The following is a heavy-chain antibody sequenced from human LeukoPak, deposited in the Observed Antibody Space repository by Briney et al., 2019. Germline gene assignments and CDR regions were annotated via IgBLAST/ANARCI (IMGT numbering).Heavy chain of an antibody. CDR3: ARAHYYDSSGYYRRKAFDI. CDR1: GFSLSSGYY. Sequence: KPSETLSLTCAVSGFSLSSGYYRGWIPPPPGEGLGGVGRIYHSGSTYYNPSLKSRVTISVDTSKNQFSLKLSSVTAADTAVYYCARAHYYDSSGYYRRKAFDIWGQGTMVTVSS. J-gene: IGHJ3*02. CDR2: IYHSGST. D-gene: IGHD3-22*01. V-gene: IGHV4-38-2*01.